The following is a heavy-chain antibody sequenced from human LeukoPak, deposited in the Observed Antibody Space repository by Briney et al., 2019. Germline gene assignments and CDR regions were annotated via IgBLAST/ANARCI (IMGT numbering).Heavy chain of an antibody. Sequence: SVKVSCKASGGXFSSYAISWVRQAPGQGLEWMGGIIPIFGTANYAQKFQGRVTITADESTSTAYMELSSLRSEDTAVYYCASRNSSSPDAFDIWGQGTMVTVSS. CDR1: GGXFSSYA. D-gene: IGHD6-13*01. CDR3: ASRNSSSPDAFDI. V-gene: IGHV1-69*01. J-gene: IGHJ3*02. CDR2: IIPIFGTA.